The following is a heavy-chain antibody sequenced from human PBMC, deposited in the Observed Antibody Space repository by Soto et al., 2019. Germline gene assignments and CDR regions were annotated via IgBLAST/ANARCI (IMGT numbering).Heavy chain of an antibody. J-gene: IGHJ6*04. CDR1: GYTFTSYA. CDR2: INAGNGNT. D-gene: IGHD5-12*01. V-gene: IGHV1-3*01. Sequence: ASVKVSCKASGYTFTSYAMHWVRQAPGQRLEWMGWINAGNGNTKYSQKFQGRVTITRDTSASPAYMEMSSLRCEDTVGYYCARDCLSWMGPARNLIGYMDVWGKGPRVTVPS. CDR3: ARDCLSWMGPARNLIGYMDV.